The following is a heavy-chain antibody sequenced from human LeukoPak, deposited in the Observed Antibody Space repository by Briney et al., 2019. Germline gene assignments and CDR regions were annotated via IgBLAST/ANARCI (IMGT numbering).Heavy chain of an antibody. CDR3: ASLYGDYVAHQTYTTPFDY. V-gene: IGHV3-7*01. D-gene: IGHD4-17*01. Sequence: GGSLRLSCAASGFTFSSYWMSWVRQAPGKGLEWVANIKQDGSEKYYVDSMKGRFTISRDNAKNSLYLQMNSLRAEDTAVYYCASLYGDYVAHQTYTTPFDYWGQGTLVTVSS. CDR1: GFTFSSYW. CDR2: IKQDGSEK. J-gene: IGHJ4*02.